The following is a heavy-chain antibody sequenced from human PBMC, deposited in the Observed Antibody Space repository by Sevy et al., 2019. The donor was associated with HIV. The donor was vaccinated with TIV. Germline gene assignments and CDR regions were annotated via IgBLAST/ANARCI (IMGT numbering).Heavy chain of an antibody. Sequence: SETLSLTCSVSGDSISSGDYYWSWIRRPAGKGLQWIGRIYTSGSTNYNLSLKSRVTMSLDTSKNQFSLKLSSVTAADTAVYFCAREVTIYDSSGYHYGMDVWGQGTTVTVSS. J-gene: IGHJ6*02. CDR3: AREVTIYDSSGYHYGMDV. V-gene: IGHV4-61*02. D-gene: IGHD3-22*01. CDR1: GDSISSGDYY. CDR2: IYTSGST.